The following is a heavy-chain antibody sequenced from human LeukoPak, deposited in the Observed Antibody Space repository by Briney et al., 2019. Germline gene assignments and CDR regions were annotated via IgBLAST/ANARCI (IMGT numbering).Heavy chain of an antibody. CDR3: ARVNGAYGSGPFDY. CDR2: IYTSGST. J-gene: IGHJ4*02. D-gene: IGHD3-10*01. Sequence: SETLSLTCTVSGGSISSYYWSWIRQPAGKGLEWIGRIYTSGSTNYNPSFKSRVTMSVDTSKNQFSLKLSSVTAADTAVYYCARVNGAYGSGPFDYWGQGTLVTVSS. CDR1: GGSISSYY. V-gene: IGHV4-4*07.